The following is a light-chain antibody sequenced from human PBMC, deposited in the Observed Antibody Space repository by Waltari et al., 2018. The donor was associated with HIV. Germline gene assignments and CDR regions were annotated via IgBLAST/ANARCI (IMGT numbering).Light chain of an antibody. CDR1: QGISSY. V-gene: IGKV1-9*01. CDR2: SAS. J-gene: IGKJ3*01. CDR3: QQLNSYPVPFT. Sequence: DIQLTQSPSFLSASVGDRVTITCRASQGISSYLAWYQQKPGKAPKLLIYSASTLQSWVPSRFSGRASGTEFTLTISSLQPEDFATYYCQQLNSYPVPFTFGPGTKVDIK.